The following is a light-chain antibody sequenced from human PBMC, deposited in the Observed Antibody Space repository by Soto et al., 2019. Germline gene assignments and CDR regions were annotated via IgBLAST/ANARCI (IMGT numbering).Light chain of an antibody. V-gene: IGLV2-11*01. CDR2: DVS. CDR3: CSYAGSYTFDVV. Sequence: QSALTQPRSVSGSPGQSVTISCTGTSIDVGGYNYVSWYQQHPGKAPKLMIYDVSKRPSGVPDRFSGSKSGNTASLTISGLQAEDEADYYCCSYAGSYTFDVVFGGGTKLTVL. J-gene: IGLJ2*01. CDR1: SIDVGGYNY.